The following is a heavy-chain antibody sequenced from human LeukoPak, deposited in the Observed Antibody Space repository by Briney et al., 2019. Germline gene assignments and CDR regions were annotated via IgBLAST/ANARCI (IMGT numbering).Heavy chain of an antibody. J-gene: IGHJ6*02. CDR3: AKDLSKRAAAHLYYYYGMDV. CDR1: GFTFSSYA. D-gene: IGHD6-13*01. V-gene: IGHV3-30*04. CDR2: ISYDGSNK. Sequence: GGSLRLSCAASGFTFSSYAMHWVRQAPGKGLEWVAVISYDGSNKYYADSVKGRFTISRDNSKNTLYLQMNSLRAEDTAVYYCAKDLSKRAAAHLYYYYGMDVWGQGTTVTVSS.